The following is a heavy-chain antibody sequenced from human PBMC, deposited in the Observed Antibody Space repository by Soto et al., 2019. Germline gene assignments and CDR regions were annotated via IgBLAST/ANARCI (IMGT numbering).Heavy chain of an antibody. D-gene: IGHD3-10*01. CDR3: ARESSEVVRGGPFDF. J-gene: IGHJ4*02. CDR1: GGSISSGGYY. V-gene: IGHV4-31*01. CDR2: IYYSGST. Sequence: QVQLQESGPGLVKPSQTLSLTCTVSGGSISSGGYYWSWIRQHPGKGLEWIGYIYYSGSTYYNPSLKSLVSVSVETSKNQFSLKLSSATAADTAVYYCARESSEVVRGGPFDFWGQGTLVTVSS.